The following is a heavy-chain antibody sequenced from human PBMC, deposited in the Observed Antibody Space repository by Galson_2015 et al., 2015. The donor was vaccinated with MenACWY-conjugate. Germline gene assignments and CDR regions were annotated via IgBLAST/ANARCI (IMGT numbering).Heavy chain of an antibody. D-gene: IGHD3-10*01. CDR3: ARGLRDACRFDY. CDR2: IYGGDTT. J-gene: IGHJ4*02. V-gene: IGHV3-53*01. CDR1: GFTVSSDY. Sequence: SLRLSCAASGFTVSSDYMNWVRQAPGKGLEWVSVIYGGDTTYYADSVKGRFTISRDNSKNTVYLQMNSLRAEDTAVYFCARGLRDACRFDYWGQGTLVTVSS.